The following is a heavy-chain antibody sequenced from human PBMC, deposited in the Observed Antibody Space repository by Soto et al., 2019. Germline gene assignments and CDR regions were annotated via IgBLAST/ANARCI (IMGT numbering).Heavy chain of an antibody. J-gene: IGHJ5*02. CDR2: ISAANGDT. Sequence: GASVKVSCKASGYTFTSYGIHWVRQAPGQRLEWMGWISAANGDTKYSPKFQGRVTITRDTSASTAYMELSSLRSEDTAVYYCVRRHVSAXXIDWFDPWGQGTLVTVSS. D-gene: IGHD2-15*01. CDR1: GYTFTSYG. V-gene: IGHV1-3*01. CDR3: VRRHVSAXXIDWFDP.